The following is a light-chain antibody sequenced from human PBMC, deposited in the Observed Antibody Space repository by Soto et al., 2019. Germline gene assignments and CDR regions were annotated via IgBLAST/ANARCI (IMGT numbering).Light chain of an antibody. CDR3: QQYQKIPWT. V-gene: IGKV1-5*03. J-gene: IGKJ1*01. Sequence: DIQMTQSPSTLSASVGDRVTITCRASQSISTWLAWYQQKPGLAPKLLIYRASRLESGVPSTFSASGSETEFTLTVTSLQPDDFATYYCQQYQKIPWTVGQGTKVEVK. CDR2: RAS. CDR1: QSISTW.